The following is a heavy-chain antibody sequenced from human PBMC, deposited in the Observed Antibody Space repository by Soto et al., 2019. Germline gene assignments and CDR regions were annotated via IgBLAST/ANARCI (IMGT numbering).Heavy chain of an antibody. CDR2: IRSKAYGGTT. J-gene: IGHJ6*02. Sequence: PGGSLRLSCTASGFTFGDYAMSWVRQAPGKGLEWVGFIRSKAYGGTTEYAASVKGRFTISRDDSKSIAYLQMNSLKTEDTAVYYCTRNNLNYDFWSGPYGVDVWGQGTTVTVSS. D-gene: IGHD3-3*01. V-gene: IGHV3-49*04. CDR1: GFTFGDYA. CDR3: TRNNLNYDFWSGPYGVDV.